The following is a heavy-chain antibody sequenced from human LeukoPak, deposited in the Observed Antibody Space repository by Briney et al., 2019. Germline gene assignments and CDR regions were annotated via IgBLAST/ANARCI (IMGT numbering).Heavy chain of an antibody. Sequence: SQTLSLTCTVSGGSISSGSYYWSWIRQPAGKGLEWIGRIYTSGSTNYNPSLKSRVTISVDTSKNQFSLKLSSVTAADTAVYYCARESTAAEGGFDPWGQGTLVTVSS. CDR3: ARESTAAEGGFDP. J-gene: IGHJ5*02. CDR1: GGSISSGSYY. D-gene: IGHD6-13*01. V-gene: IGHV4-61*02. CDR2: IYTSGST.